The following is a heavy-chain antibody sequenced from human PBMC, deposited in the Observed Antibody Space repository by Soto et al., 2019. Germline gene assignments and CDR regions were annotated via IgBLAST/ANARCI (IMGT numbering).Heavy chain of an antibody. CDR3: AKDRRAGGNSAFYFDL. CDR1: GFTFSSYA. J-gene: IGHJ4*02. CDR2: ISATGGGT. Sequence: PGGSLRLSCAASGFTFSSYAMSWVRQAPGKGLEWVSLISATGGGTYYADSVKGRFTISRDNSHNTMYLQVHSLTAEDTAVYYCAKDRRAGGNSAFYFDLWGQGAKVTVSS. V-gene: IGHV3-23*01. D-gene: IGHD3-16*01.